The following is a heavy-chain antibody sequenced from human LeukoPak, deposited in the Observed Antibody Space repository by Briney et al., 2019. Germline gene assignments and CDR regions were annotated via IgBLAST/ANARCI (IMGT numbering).Heavy chain of an antibody. J-gene: IGHJ6*02. V-gene: IGHV3-7*03. CDR3: ARNNGMDV. CDR2: VNRDGSET. CDR1: GFPLSSHW. Sequence: GGSLRLSCAASGFPLSSHWMTWVRQVPGRGPEWVANVNRDGSETYYLDSVKGRFTISKDNAKNSLYLQINRLRAEDTALYHCARNNGMDVWGQGTTVIVSS.